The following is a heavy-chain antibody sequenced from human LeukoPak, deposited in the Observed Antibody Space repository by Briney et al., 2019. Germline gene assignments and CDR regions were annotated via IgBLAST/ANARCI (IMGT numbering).Heavy chain of an antibody. CDR1: GFTFSSYC. V-gene: IGHV3-74*01. J-gene: IGHJ5*02. Sequence: GGSLRLSCAASGFTFSSYCMSWVRQAPGKGLVWVSRIKSDGSSTSYADSVKGRFTISRDNAKNTLYLQMNSLRAEDTAVYYCARGVGYCSSTSCYWWFDPWGQGTLVTVSS. D-gene: IGHD2-2*01. CDR2: IKSDGSST. CDR3: ARGVGYCSSTSCYWWFDP.